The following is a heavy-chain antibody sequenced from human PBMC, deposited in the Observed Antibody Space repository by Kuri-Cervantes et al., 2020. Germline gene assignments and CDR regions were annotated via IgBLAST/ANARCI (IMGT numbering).Heavy chain of an antibody. Sequence: GGSLRLSCVASGFDFSRSSMNWVRQAPGKGLEWVSSISSGSHYMYYADSVKGRFTISRDNAKNSLYLQMNSLRAEDTAVYYCARVSLHYYDSSGYDWYFDLWGRGTLVTVSS. V-gene: IGHV3-21*01. CDR3: ARVSLHYYDSSGYDWYFDL. J-gene: IGHJ2*01. CDR1: GFDFSRSS. D-gene: IGHD3-22*01. CDR2: ISSGSHYM.